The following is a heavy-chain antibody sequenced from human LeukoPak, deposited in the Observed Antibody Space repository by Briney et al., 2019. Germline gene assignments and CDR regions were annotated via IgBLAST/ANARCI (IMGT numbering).Heavy chain of an antibody. D-gene: IGHD3-10*01. Sequence: GGSLRLSCAASGFTFSSYEMNWVRQAPGKGLEWVSYISGSGSTIYYADSVKGRFTISRDNAKNSLYLQMNSLRAEDTAVYYCAKVAKYYYGPETYYFFEQWGQGTPVTASS. CDR1: GFTFSSYE. CDR2: ISGSGSTI. J-gene: IGHJ4*02. CDR3: AKVAKYYYGPETYYFFEQ. V-gene: IGHV3-48*03.